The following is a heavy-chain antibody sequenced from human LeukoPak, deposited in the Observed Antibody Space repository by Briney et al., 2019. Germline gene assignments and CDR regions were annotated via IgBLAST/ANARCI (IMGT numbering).Heavy chain of an antibody. Sequence: GVSVRLACAASGFTFIKRTMIWVRQAPGKGLEGVSAITGTGDNTYFADSVKGRFTTSRDNSKNTLSLQMNSLRVEDTAIYYCAKQANYDFWSGYYQDYIDYWGQGTLVTVSS. CDR2: ITGTGDNT. CDR3: AKQANYDFWSGYYQDYIDY. J-gene: IGHJ4*02. D-gene: IGHD3-3*01. V-gene: IGHV3-23*01. CDR1: GFTFIKRT.